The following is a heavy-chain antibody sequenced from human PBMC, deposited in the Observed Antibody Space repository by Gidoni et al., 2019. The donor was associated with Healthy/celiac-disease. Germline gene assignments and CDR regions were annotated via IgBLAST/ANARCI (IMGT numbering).Heavy chain of an antibody. V-gene: IGHV3-49*05. CDR2: IRSKAYGGTT. Sequence: EVQLVESGGGLVKPGRSLRLSCTASGFTFGDYAMSWFRQAPGKGLEWVGVIRSKAYGGTTEYAASVKGRFTISRDDSKSIAYLQMNSLKTEDTAVYYCTRRIVVVPAAIPSYYYYGMDVWGQGTTVTVSS. J-gene: IGHJ6*02. CDR3: TRRIVVVPAAIPSYYYYGMDV. CDR1: GFTFGDYA. D-gene: IGHD2-2*02.